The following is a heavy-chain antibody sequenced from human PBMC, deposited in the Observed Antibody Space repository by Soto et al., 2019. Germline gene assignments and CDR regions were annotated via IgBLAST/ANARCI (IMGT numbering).Heavy chain of an antibody. CDR1: GGTFSIYA. J-gene: IGHJ4*02. Sequence: SVKVSCKASGGTFSIYAISCVRQSPLQGLEWMGGIIPIFGTANYAQKFQGRVTITADESTSTAYMELSSLRSEDTAVYYCARDRQATTTVTTKFDYWGQGTLVTVSS. V-gene: IGHV1-69*13. D-gene: IGHD4-17*01. CDR3: ARDRQATTTVTTKFDY. CDR2: IIPIFGTA.